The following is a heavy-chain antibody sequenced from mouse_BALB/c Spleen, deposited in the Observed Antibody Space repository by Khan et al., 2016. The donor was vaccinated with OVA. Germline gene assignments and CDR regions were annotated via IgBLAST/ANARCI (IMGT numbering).Heavy chain of an antibody. CDR2: IWGGGST. V-gene: IGHV2-6-5*01. Sequence: VQLQESGPGLVAPSQSLSITCTVSGFSLTDYGVSWIRQPPGKGLEWLGVIWGGGSTYYNSALKSRLSINKDNSTSQVFLKMNSLQTDDTAMYYCAKGVWSYYFALDYWGQGTSVTVSS. D-gene: IGHD2-10*02. J-gene: IGHJ4*01. CDR1: GFSLTDYG. CDR3: AKGVWSYYFALDY.